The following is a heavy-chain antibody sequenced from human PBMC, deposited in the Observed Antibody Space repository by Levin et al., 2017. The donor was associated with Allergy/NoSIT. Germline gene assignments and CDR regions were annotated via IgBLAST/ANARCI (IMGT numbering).Heavy chain of an antibody. J-gene: IGHJ4*02. V-gene: IGHV4-59*08. CDR3: ARNVYIDGSPFDH. CDR2: ISNSGNT. D-gene: IGHD3-10*01. Sequence: SETLSLTCSVSSGSISNYHWSWIRQSPAEGLEWIGHISNSGNTNYNPSLTSRVTISLDTSKSQISLRLSTVTAADTAVYYGARNVYIDGSPFDHWGQGTLVAVSS. CDR1: SGSISNYH.